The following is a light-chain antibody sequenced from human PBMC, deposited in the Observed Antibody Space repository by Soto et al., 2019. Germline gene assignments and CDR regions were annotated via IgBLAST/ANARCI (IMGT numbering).Light chain of an antibody. V-gene: IGKV1-5*03. Sequence: DIQMTQSPSTLSASVGDRVIITCRASQSITSWLAWYKQKPGKAPKLLIYKASSLESGVPSRFSGSGSGTEFTLTISSLQPDDFATYYCQQYNSYPLTFGGGTKVEIK. CDR3: QQYNSYPLT. CDR2: KAS. CDR1: QSITSW. J-gene: IGKJ4*01.